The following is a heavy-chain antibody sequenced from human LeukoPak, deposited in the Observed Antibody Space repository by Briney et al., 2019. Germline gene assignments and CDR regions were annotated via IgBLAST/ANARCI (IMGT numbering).Heavy chain of an antibody. CDR1: GFTLSSYG. CDR2: IAHDGVNK. J-gene: IGHJ5*02. D-gene: IGHD6-19*01. V-gene: IGHV3-30*03. CDR3: ARDWGASGWYNWFDP. Sequence: PGGSLRLSCATSGFTLSSYGMHWVRQAPGKGLDWVAIIAHDGVNKYYTDSVKGRFTSSRDNSGNTLFLQMNSLRPEDTAVYYCARDWGASGWYNWFDPWGQGTLVTVSS.